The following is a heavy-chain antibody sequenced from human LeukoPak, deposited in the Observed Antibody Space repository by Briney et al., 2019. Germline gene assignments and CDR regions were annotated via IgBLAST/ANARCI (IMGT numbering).Heavy chain of an antibody. CDR1: GGSFSGYY. CDR2: INHSGST. J-gene: IGHJ4*02. V-gene: IGHV4-34*01. Sequence: PSETLSLTCAVYGGSFSGYYWSWIRQPPGKGLEWIGEINHSGSTNYNPSLKSRVTISVDTSKNQFSLQLSTLTAADTAVYYGARGSYYDCWSGYYPYYFWCWGKGTMVTVAS. CDR3: ARGSYYDCWSGYYPYYFWC. D-gene: IGHD3-3*01.